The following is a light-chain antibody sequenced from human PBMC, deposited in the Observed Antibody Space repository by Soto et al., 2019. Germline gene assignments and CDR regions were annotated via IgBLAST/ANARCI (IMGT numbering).Light chain of an antibody. V-gene: IGKV1-9*01. J-gene: IGKJ1*01. Sequence: QLTQSPSFLSASVGDRVTITCRASQDFNNYLAWYQQKPGEAPKLLIYDASSLESGVPSRFSGSGSGTEFTLTISSLQPDDFATYYCQHYNSYSEAFGQGTKVDIK. CDR3: QHYNSYSEA. CDR1: QDFNNY. CDR2: DAS.